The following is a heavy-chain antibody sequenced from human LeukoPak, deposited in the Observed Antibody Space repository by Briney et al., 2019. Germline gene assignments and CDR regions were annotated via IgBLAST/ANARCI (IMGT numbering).Heavy chain of an antibody. V-gene: IGHV3-53*01. Sequence: PGGSLRLSCAASGFTVSSNYMSWVRQAPGKGLEWVSIIYSGGSTYYADSVKGRFTISRDNSKNTLYLQMNSLRAEDTAVYYCTTNYYGSGSSIFDYWGQGTLVTVSS. CDR2: IYSGGST. D-gene: IGHD3-10*01. J-gene: IGHJ4*02. CDR1: GFTVSSNY. CDR3: TTNYYGSGSSIFDY.